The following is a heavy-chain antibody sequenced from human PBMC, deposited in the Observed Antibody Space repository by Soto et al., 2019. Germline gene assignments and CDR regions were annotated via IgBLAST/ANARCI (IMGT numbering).Heavy chain of an antibody. V-gene: IGHV4-31*03. CDR3: ARYVSGIYVPTTFDY. CDR1: GGSISSSGYN. CDR2: IYYSGST. J-gene: IGHJ4*02. Sequence: QVQLQESGPGLVKPSQTLSLTCTVSGGSISSSGYNWSWIRQHPGKGLEWIGYIYYSGSTYYNPPHKGRFTISVDTSQNQFSRKLSSLTPPDTAVYFCARYVSGIYVPTTFDYWGQGTWSPSPQ. D-gene: IGHD3-10*01.